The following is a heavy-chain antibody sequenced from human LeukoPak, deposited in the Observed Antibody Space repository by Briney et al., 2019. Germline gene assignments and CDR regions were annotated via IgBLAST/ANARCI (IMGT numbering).Heavy chain of an antibody. J-gene: IGHJ4*02. Sequence: SETLSLTCAVSGGSISSGGYSWSWIRQPPGKGLEWIGYIYYSGSTYYNPSLKSRVTISVDTSKNQFSLKLSSVTAADTAVYYCARSYEEYYDFWSGYYTGMDFDYWGQGTLVTVSS. CDR1: GGSISSGGYS. V-gene: IGHV4-31*11. CDR2: IYYSGST. D-gene: IGHD3-3*01. CDR3: ARSYEEYYDFWSGYYTGMDFDY.